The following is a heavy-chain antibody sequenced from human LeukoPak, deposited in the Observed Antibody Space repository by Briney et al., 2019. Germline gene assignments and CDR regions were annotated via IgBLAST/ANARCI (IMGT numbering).Heavy chain of an antibody. D-gene: IGHD2-15*01. V-gene: IGHV4-4*07. J-gene: IGHJ4*02. CDR1: GGSISSYY. CDR2: IYTSGST. Sequence: PSETLSLTCTVSGGSISSYYWSWIRQPAGKGLEWIGRIYTSGSTNYNPSLKSRVTISVDTSKNQFSLKLSSVTAADTAVYYCASNVVVVAAINFDYWGQGTLVTVSS. CDR3: ASNVVVVAAINFDY.